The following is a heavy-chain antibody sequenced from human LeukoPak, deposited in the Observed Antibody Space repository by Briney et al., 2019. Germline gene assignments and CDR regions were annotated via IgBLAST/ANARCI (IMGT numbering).Heavy chain of an antibody. V-gene: IGHV4-30-4*01. CDR3: ARLTTYSHTYSSDY. Sequence: SETLSLTCTVSGGSIGSGDCYWSWIRQPPGKGLEWIGYIFYTGSAYYNPSLKSRPTISVDTSKNQFSLMFNSVTAADTAVYYCARLTTYSHTYSSDYWGQGALVTVSS. CDR1: GGSIGSGDCY. D-gene: IGHD3-22*01. CDR2: IFYTGSA. J-gene: IGHJ4*02.